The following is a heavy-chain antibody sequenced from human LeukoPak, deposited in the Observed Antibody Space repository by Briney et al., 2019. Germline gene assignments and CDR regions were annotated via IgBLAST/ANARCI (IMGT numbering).Heavy chain of an antibody. D-gene: IGHD3-22*01. CDR1: GYTFTSYY. V-gene: IGHV1-46*01. CDR2: INPSGGST. J-gene: IGHJ5*02. CDR3: ARQPSPYYYDSSGYQTWFDP. Sequence: ASVKVSCKASGYTFTSYYMHWVRQAPGQGLEWMGIINPSGGSTSYAQKFQGRVTMTRDTSTSPVYMELSSLRSEDTAVYYCARQPSPYYYDSSGYQTWFDPWGQGTLVTVSS.